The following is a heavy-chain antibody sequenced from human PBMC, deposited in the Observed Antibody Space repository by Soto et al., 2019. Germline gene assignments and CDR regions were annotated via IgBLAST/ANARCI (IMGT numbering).Heavy chain of an antibody. Sequence: SETLSLTCTVSGGSITNYYWSWIRQPPGKGLEWIGYIYYSGTTNYNPSLKSRVTISVDTSKNQFSLKLSSVTAADTAVYYCARSVFPWGQGTLVTVSS. V-gene: IGHV4-59*12. CDR3: ARSVFP. CDR1: GGSITNYY. CDR2: IYYSGTT. J-gene: IGHJ5*02.